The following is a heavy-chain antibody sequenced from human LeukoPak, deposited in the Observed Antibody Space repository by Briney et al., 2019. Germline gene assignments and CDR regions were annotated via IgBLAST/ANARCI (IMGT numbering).Heavy chain of an antibody. CDR1: GGTFSSYA. V-gene: IGHV1-69*05. CDR3: ARGFRGYSSSWYLFDY. CDR2: IIPIFGTA. J-gene: IGHJ4*02. Sequence: SMKVSCKASGGTFSSYAISWVRQAPGQGLEWMGGIIPIFGTANYAQKFQGRVTITTDESTSTAYMELSSLRSEDTAVYYCARGFRGYSSSWYLFDYWGQGTLVTVSS. D-gene: IGHD6-13*01.